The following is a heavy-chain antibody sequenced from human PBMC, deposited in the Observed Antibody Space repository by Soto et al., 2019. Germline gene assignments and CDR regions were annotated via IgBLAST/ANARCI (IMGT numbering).Heavy chain of an antibody. J-gene: IGHJ4*02. Sequence: PGESLKISCKGSGYSFTSYWIGWVRQMPGKGLEWMGIIYPGDSDTRYSPSFQGQVTISADKSISTAYLQWSSLKASDTAMYYCARHTYYYDSSGAPAGYWGQGTPVTVSS. CDR1: GYSFTSYW. CDR2: IYPGDSDT. V-gene: IGHV5-51*01. D-gene: IGHD3-22*01. CDR3: ARHTYYYDSSGAPAGY.